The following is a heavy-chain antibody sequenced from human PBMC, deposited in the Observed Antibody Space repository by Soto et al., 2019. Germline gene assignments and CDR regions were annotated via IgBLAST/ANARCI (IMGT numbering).Heavy chain of an antibody. CDR1: GGTFSSYA. J-gene: IGHJ4*02. CDR2: IIPIFGTA. D-gene: IGHD3-22*01. Sequence: SVKVSCKASGGTFSSYAISWVRQAPGQGLEWMGGIIPIFGTANYAQKFQGRVTITADESTSTAYMELSSLRSEDTAVYYCARSYYDSSGFPQRQFDYWGQGTLVTVSS. V-gene: IGHV1-69*13. CDR3: ARSYYDSSGFPQRQFDY.